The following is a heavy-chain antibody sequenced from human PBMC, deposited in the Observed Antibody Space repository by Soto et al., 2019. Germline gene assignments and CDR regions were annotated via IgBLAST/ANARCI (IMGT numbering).Heavy chain of an antibody. J-gene: IGHJ4*02. Sequence: SETLSLTCTVSGGSISSYYWSWIRQPPGKGLEWIGYIYYSGSTYYNPSLKSRVTISVDTSKNQFSLKLSSVTAADTAVYYCARQATYYYDSSGYYYGEGFDYWSQGTLVTVS. CDR3: ARQATYYYDSSGYYYGEGFDY. CDR1: GGSISSYY. CDR2: IYYSGST. V-gene: IGHV4-59*08. D-gene: IGHD3-22*01.